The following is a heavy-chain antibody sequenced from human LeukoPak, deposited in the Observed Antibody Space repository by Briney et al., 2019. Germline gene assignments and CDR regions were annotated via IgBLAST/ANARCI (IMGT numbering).Heavy chain of an antibody. CDR1: GYTFTSYG. Sequence: GASVKVSCKGSGYTFTSYGISWVRQAPGQGLEWMGWISAYNGNTNYAQKLQGRVTMTTDTSTSTAYMELRSLRSDDTAVYYCARTTKGPNWTGFDNWGQGTLVTVSS. V-gene: IGHV1-18*01. CDR3: ARTTKGPNWTGFDN. J-gene: IGHJ4*02. CDR2: ISAYNGNT. D-gene: IGHD1-20*01.